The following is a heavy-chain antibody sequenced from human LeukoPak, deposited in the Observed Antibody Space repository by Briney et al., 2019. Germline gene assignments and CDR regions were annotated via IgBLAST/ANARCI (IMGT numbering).Heavy chain of an antibody. CDR1: GFPFTSYF. CDR2: INPRGDST. J-gene: IGHJ5*02. CDR3: ARDTSNYNSWWLDP. D-gene: IGHD3-10*01. Sequence: ASVKVSCKASGFPFTSYFPHWVRRAPGQGLEWMGVINPRGDSTNYAQKFQGRVTMTRDTSTSTVYMELSSLRSEDTAVYYCARDTSNYNSWWLDPWGQGTLVTVSS. V-gene: IGHV1-46*01.